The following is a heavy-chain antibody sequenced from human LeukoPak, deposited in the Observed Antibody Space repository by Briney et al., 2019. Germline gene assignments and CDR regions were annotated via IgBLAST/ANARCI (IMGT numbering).Heavy chain of an antibody. J-gene: IGHJ6*03. V-gene: IGHV3-23*01. CDR2: ISGSGGST. D-gene: IGHD4-17*01. CDR1: TFSFSSYV. CDR3: AKWATTVTTQVYYYYYMDV. Sequence: GGTLRLSCAASTFSFSSYVMSWVRQAPGKGLEWVSSISGSGGSTYYADSVKGRFTISRDNSKNTLYLQMNSLRAEDTAVYYCAKWATTVTTQVYYYYYMDVWGKGTTVTVSS.